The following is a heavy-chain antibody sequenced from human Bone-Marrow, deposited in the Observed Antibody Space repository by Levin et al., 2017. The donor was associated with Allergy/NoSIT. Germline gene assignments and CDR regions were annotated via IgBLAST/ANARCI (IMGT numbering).Heavy chain of an antibody. V-gene: IGHV3-11*01. Sequence: GGSLRLSCAASGFTFSDNYMSWIRQAPGKGLEWISYISSSSTTTYHTDSVKGRFTISRDNAKNSLFLQMNGLRAEDTAVYYCARGVYAMDVWGQGTTVTVS. CDR1: GFTFSDNY. CDR3: ARGVYAMDV. CDR2: ISSSSTTT. J-gene: IGHJ6*02.